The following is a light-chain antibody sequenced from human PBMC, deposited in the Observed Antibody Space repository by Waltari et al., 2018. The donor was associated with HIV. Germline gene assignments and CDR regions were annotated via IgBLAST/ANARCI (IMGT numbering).Light chain of an antibody. Sequence: EIVMTQSPATLSVSPGERATLSCRASQSVSSNLAWYQQIPGQAPRLLIYDASTRATGSPARFSGSGSGTECTLTISSLQSEDFAIYYCQHYNDWPITFGQGTRRESK. CDR1: QSVSSN. J-gene: IGKJ5*01. V-gene: IGKV3-15*01. CDR2: DAS. CDR3: QHYNDWPIT.